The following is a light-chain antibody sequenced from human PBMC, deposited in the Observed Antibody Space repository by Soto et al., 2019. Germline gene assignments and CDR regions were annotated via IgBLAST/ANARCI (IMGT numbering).Light chain of an antibody. CDR2: GAS. V-gene: IGKV3-15*01. Sequence: EILMTQSPATLYAAPGERATFSCRASQSVSSNLAWYQQKPGQAPRLLIHGASSRATGSRARFSGSGSGTEFTLTISSLQSEDFAVYYCQQYNILRLTGRGGTEVGIK. J-gene: IGKJ4*01. CDR1: QSVSSN. CDR3: QQYNILRLT.